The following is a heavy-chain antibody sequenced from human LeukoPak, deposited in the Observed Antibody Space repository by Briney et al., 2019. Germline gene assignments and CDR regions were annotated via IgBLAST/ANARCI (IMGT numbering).Heavy chain of an antibody. Sequence: PSETLSLTCTVSGGSISSSSYYWGWIRQPPGKGLQWIGSIYYSGSTYYNPSLKSRVTMSVDTSKNQFSLKLSSVTAADTAVYYCARDLDPRNSGPSDYYYYMDVWGKGTTVTVSS. CDR2: IYYSGST. J-gene: IGHJ6*03. CDR1: GGSISSSSYY. V-gene: IGHV4-39*07. D-gene: IGHD3-10*01. CDR3: ARDLDPRNSGPSDYYYYMDV.